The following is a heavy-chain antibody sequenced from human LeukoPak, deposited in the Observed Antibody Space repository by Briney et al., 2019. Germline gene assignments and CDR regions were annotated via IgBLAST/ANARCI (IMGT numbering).Heavy chain of an antibody. J-gene: IGHJ3*02. CDR3: VRSGSYGGAFDI. D-gene: IGHD1-26*01. V-gene: IGHV1-18*01. CDR2: ISAYNGNT. Sequence: ASVKVSCKASGYTFTSYGISWVRQAAGQGLEWMGWISAYNGNTNYAQKLQGRVTMTTDTSTSTAYMELRSLRSDDTAVYYCVRSGSYGGAFDIWGQGTMVTVSS. CDR1: GYTFTSYG.